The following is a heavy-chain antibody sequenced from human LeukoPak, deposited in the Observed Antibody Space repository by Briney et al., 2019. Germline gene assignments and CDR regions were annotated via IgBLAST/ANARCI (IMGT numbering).Heavy chain of an antibody. V-gene: IGHV3-53*01. CDR2: IYSDGST. CDR1: GFTVSTNY. D-gene: IGHD2-15*01. CDR3: ARDPRYPYQYQSDDGGFSLDY. J-gene: IGHJ4*02. Sequence: GGSLRLSCAASGFTVSTNYMSWVRQAPGKKLEWVSDIYSDGSTFYADSVKGRLTISRDNAKNSLYLQMNSLGAADTAVYYCARDPRYPYQYQSDDGGFSLDYWGQGTLVTVSS.